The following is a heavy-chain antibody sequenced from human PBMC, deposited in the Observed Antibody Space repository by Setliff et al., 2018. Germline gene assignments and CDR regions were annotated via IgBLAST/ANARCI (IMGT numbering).Heavy chain of an antibody. V-gene: IGHV4-34*01. CDR2: IHYRGTT. Sequence: PSETLSLTCAAYGGTFSDYYWTWISQPPGKGLEWIGRIHYRGTTYSNASLASRLTISVDTAKHQLSLKLPSVTAADTAVYYCARTGTYRYFDYWGQGALVTVAS. CDR3: ARTGTYRYFDY. D-gene: IGHD1-1*01. J-gene: IGHJ4*02. CDR1: GGTFSDYY.